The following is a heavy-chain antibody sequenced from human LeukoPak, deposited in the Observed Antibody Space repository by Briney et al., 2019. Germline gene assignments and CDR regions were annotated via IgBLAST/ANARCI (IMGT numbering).Heavy chain of an antibody. V-gene: IGHV1-69*01. Sequence: ASVKVSCKASGGTFSSYAISWVRQAPGQGLEWMGGIIPIFGTANYTQKFQGRVTITADESTSTAYMELSSLRSEDTAVYYCARAPMFIAAAGTGYFDYWGQGTLVTVSS. J-gene: IGHJ4*02. CDR2: IIPIFGTA. CDR3: ARAPMFIAAAGTGYFDY. D-gene: IGHD6-13*01. CDR1: GGTFSSYA.